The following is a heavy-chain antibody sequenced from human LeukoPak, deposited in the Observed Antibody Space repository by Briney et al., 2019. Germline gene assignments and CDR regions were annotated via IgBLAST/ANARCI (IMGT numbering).Heavy chain of an antibody. CDR2: IIPIFGTA. Sequence: SVKVSCKASGGTFSSYAISWVRQAPGQGLEWMGGIIPIFGTANYAQKFQGRVTITADESTSTAYMELSSLRSEDTAVYYCARVFLHYDILTGYYPNWFDPWGQGTLVTVSS. CDR1: GGTFSSYA. J-gene: IGHJ5*02. D-gene: IGHD3-9*01. V-gene: IGHV1-69*13. CDR3: ARVFLHYDILTGYYPNWFDP.